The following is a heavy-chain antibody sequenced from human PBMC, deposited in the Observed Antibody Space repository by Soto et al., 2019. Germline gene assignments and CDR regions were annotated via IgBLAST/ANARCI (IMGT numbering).Heavy chain of an antibody. J-gene: IGHJ4*02. CDR3: VGGQYYLDY. V-gene: IGHV3-30*03. CDR2: ISYDGSDK. Sequence: QVQLVESGGGVVQPGRSLRLSCAASGFPFTAYGMHWVREGPDKGLEWVAIISYDGSDKYYADSVKGRFTISRDNYKNTLYLQMNSLGPEDTALYYCVGGQYYLDYRGQGTLVIFSS. CDR1: GFPFTAYG. D-gene: IGHD3-10*01.